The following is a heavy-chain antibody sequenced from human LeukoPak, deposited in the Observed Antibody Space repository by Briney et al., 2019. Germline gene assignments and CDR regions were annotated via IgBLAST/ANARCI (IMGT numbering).Heavy chain of an antibody. D-gene: IGHD6-13*01. CDR1: GYTFTGYY. Sequence: ASVKVSCKASGYTFTGYYMHWVRQAPGQGLEWMGWINPNSGGTNYAQKFQGWVTMTRDTSISTAYMELSRLRSDDTAVYYCAGGKIAAAGTKYYGMDVWGKGTTVTVSS. V-gene: IGHV1-2*04. CDR2: INPNSGGT. CDR3: AGGKIAAAGTKYYGMDV. J-gene: IGHJ6*04.